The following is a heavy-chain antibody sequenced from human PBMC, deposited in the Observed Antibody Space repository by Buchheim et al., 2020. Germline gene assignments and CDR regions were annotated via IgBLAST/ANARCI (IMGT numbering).Heavy chain of an antibody. Sequence: QLQLQESGPGLVKPSETLSLTCTVSGGSVSSSTYYWGWIRQPPGKGLEWIVSIFYSGSTYYNPSLKSRVTISLDTSKNQFSLRLSSVTAADTAVYYCARSGPAYYFDYWGQGTL. V-gene: IGHV4-39*01. J-gene: IGHJ4*02. CDR2: IFYSGST. CDR3: ARSGPAYYFDY. CDR1: GGSVSSSTYY. D-gene: IGHD1-26*01.